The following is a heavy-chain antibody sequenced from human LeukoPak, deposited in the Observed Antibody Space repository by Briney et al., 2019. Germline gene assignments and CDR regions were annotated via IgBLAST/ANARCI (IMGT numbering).Heavy chain of an antibody. CDR3: AKDGSSGYYGH. V-gene: IGHV3-30*18. J-gene: IGHJ4*02. CDR1: GFTFSSYG. Sequence: GGSLRLSCAASGFTFSSYGMHWVRQAPGKGLEWVAVISYDGSNKYYADSVKGRFTISRDNSKNTLYLQMNSLRAEDTAVYYCAKDGSSGYYGHWGQGTLVTVSS. D-gene: IGHD3-22*01. CDR2: ISYDGSNK.